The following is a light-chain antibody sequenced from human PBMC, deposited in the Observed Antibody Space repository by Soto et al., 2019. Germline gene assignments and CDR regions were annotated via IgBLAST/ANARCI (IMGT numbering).Light chain of an antibody. Sequence: DIVMTQSPAILSVSPGERATLSCRASQSVSSNLAWYQQKPGQAPRLLIFGASTRAAGIPARFSGSGSGTEFTLTISRLQSGDFAVYYCQQYNDWSRTFGQGTNVEVK. V-gene: IGKV3-15*01. J-gene: IGKJ1*01. CDR3: QQYNDWSRT. CDR1: QSVSSN. CDR2: GAS.